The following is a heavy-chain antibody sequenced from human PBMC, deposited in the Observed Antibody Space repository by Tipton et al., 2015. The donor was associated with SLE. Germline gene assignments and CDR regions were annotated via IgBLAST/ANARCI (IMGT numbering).Heavy chain of an antibody. CDR1: GYTFINYG. CDR3: VRVSGQGPTYDNSGPDY. CDR2: INANNGKT. V-gene: IGHV1-18*01. J-gene: IGHJ4*02. D-gene: IGHD3-22*01. Sequence: QVQLVQSGSELKKPGASVKVSCKASGYTFINYGMNWVRQAPGQGLEWMGWINANNGKTSFAQRLQGRVTLTTDTSTSTAYVELRSLRSDDTGVYYCVRVSGQGPTYDNSGPDYWGQGTLVTVSS.